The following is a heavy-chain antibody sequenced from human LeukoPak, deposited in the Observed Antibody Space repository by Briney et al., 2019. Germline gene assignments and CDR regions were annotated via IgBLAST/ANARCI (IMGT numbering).Heavy chain of an antibody. CDR3: ARVEEGYGSGRRENYYYYYMDV. D-gene: IGHD3-10*01. V-gene: IGHV4-59*02. CDR2: IHYIGST. J-gene: IGHJ6*03. CDR1: GGSVNNYY. Sequence: SETLSLTCTVSGGSVNNYYWSWIRQPPGKGLEWIGYIHYIGSTNNNPSPKSRVTISVDTPKNQFSLKLRPVTAADTAVYYCARVEEGYGSGRRENYYYYYMDVWGKGTTVTISS.